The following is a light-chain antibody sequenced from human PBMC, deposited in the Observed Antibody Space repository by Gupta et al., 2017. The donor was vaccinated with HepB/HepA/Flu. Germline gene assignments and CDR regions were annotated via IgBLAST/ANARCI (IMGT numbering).Light chain of an antibody. CDR2: GAS. Sequence: DIVMTQSPATLSVSPGESASLSCRASRSVNRNLVWYQQKPGQAPRLLIYGASTRATGIPARFSGSGCGTEYILTISSRQSEDFAVYYCQQHSNWAPNTFGQGTRLEIK. J-gene: IGKJ5*01. CDR3: QQHSNWAPNT. V-gene: IGKV3-15*01. CDR1: RSVNRN.